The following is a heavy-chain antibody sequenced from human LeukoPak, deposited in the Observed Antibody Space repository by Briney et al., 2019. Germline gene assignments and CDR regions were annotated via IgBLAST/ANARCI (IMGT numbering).Heavy chain of an antibody. CDR3: ARRSPGYCSSTSCLNWFDP. V-gene: IGHV5-51*01. Sequence: GESLKISCKGSGYSFTSYWIGWVRQMPGKGLEWMGIIYPGDSDTRYSPSFQGQVTISADKSISTAYLQWSSLKASDTAMYYCARRSPGYCSSTSCLNWFDPWGQGTLVTVSS. J-gene: IGHJ5*02. CDR2: IYPGDSDT. CDR1: GYSFTSYW. D-gene: IGHD2-2*01.